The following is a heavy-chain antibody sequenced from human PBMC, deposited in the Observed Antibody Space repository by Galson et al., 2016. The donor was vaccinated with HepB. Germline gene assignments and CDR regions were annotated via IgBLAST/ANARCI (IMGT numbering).Heavy chain of an antibody. Sequence: QSGAEVKKPGESLKISCKGEGYVFSSYWIAWMRQTPDKGLEWMGLFYPGDSEIRYSPSFQGQVTFSADKSINTAYMQWSSLKASDTAIYYCARLVSSRSPDDPWGQGALVTVSS. J-gene: IGHJ5*02. CDR2: FYPGDSEI. V-gene: IGHV5-51*01. CDR1: GYVFSSYW. D-gene: IGHD3-22*01. CDR3: ARLVSSRSPDDP.